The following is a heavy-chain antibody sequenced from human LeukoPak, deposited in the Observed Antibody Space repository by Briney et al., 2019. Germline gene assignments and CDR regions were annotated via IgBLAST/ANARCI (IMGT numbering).Heavy chain of an antibody. CDR2: IYPDDSDT. Sequence: GESLQISCKGSGYSFIDYWIGWVRQMPGKGLEWMGIIYPDDSDTRYSPSFQGQVTFSADKSTSTAYLQWSSLKASDTAMYYCAKYYYDRSVGPFDYWGQGTLVTVSS. D-gene: IGHD3-22*01. V-gene: IGHV5-51*01. CDR1: GYSFIDYW. CDR3: AKYYYDRSVGPFDY. J-gene: IGHJ4*02.